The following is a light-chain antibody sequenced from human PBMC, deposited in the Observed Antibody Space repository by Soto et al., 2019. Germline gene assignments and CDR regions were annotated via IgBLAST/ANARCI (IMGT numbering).Light chain of an antibody. J-gene: IGLJ2*01. Sequence: QSALTQPASVSGSPGQSITISCAGTSSDVGRYNLVSWYQHHPGTAPKLMIYEVTKRPSGVSDRFSGSKSGNTASLTISGLQAEDEADYCCCSYAGSSTYVLFGGGTKLTVL. CDR2: EVT. CDR3: CSYAGSSTYVL. V-gene: IGLV2-23*02. CDR1: SSDVGRYNL.